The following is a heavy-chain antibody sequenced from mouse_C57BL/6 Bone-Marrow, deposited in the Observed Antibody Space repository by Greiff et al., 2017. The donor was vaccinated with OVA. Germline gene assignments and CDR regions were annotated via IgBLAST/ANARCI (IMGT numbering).Heavy chain of an antibody. D-gene: IGHD3-1*01. Sequence: VKLQQPGAELVKPGASVKLSCKASGYTFTSYWMQWVKQRPGQGLEWIGEIDPSDSYTNSNQKFKGKATLTVDTSSSTAYMQLSSLTSEDSAVYYCARSGDYWGQGTTLTVSS. J-gene: IGHJ2*01. CDR3: ARSGDY. CDR1: GYTFTSYW. CDR2: IDPSDSYT. V-gene: IGHV1-50*01.